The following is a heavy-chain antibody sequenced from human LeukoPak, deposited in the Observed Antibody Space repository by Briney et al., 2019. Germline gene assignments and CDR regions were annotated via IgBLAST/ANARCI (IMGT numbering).Heavy chain of an antibody. Sequence: GGSLRLSCAASGFTFSSYGMHWVRQAPGKGLERVAFIRYDGSNKYYADSVKGRFTISRDNSKNTLYLQMNSLRAEDTAVYYCAKNLDSSGFYDAFDIWGQGTMVTVSS. V-gene: IGHV3-30*02. CDR1: GFTFSSYG. CDR3: AKNLDSSGFYDAFDI. J-gene: IGHJ3*02. D-gene: IGHD3-22*01. CDR2: IRYDGSNK.